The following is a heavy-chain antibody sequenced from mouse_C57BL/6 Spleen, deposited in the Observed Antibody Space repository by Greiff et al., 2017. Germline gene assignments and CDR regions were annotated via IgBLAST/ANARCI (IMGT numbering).Heavy chain of an antibody. V-gene: IGHV14-4*01. D-gene: IGHD2-1*01. J-gene: IGHJ3*01. Sequence: VQLQQSGAELVRPGASVKLSCTASGFNIKDDYMHWVKQRPEQGLEWIGWLDPENGDTEYASKFQGKATITADTSSNTAYLQLSSLTSEDTAVYYCTKADYGNPAWFAYWGQGTLVTVSA. CDR1: GFNIKDDY. CDR2: LDPENGDT. CDR3: TKADYGNPAWFAY.